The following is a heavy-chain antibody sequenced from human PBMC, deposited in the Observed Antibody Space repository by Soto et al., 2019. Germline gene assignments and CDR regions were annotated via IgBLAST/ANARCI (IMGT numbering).Heavy chain of an antibody. CDR1: GGSINSRYW. Sequence: LSLTCAVSGGSINSRYWWSWIRQSPGKGLEWVGEIYHSGSTNYNPSLKSRVTISVDKSKNQFSLNLSSVTAADTAVYYCARDQNGSGNYYTRYFDYWGQGTPVTVSS. CDR2: IYHSGST. CDR3: ARDQNGSGNYYTRYFDY. V-gene: IGHV4-4*02. J-gene: IGHJ4*02. D-gene: IGHD3-10*01.